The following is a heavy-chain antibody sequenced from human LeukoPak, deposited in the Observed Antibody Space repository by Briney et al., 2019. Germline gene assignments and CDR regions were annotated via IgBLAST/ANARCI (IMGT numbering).Heavy chain of an antibody. CDR2: IYSGGSA. CDR1: GFTVSSNY. V-gene: IGHV3-53*01. Sequence: GGSLRLSCTASGFTVSSNYMSWVRQAPGKGLEWVSVIYSGGSAYYADSVKGQFTISRDNSKNTLYLQMNSLRAEDTAVYYCARDDKGVAHGFDPWGQGTLVTVSS. D-gene: IGHD3-10*01. CDR3: ARDDKGVAHGFDP. J-gene: IGHJ5*02.